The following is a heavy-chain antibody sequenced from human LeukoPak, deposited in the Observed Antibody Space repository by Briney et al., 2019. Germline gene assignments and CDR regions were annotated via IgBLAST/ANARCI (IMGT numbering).Heavy chain of an antibody. V-gene: IGHV4-59*01. Sequence: SETLSLTCTVSGGSISSYYWSWIRQPPGKGLECIGYIYYSGSTNYNPSLKSRVTISVDTSKNQFSLRLSSVTAADTAMYYCARGGYCSGGSCFSGNWFDPWGQGTLVTVSS. CDR3: ARGGYCSGGSCFSGNWFDP. J-gene: IGHJ5*02. D-gene: IGHD2-15*01. CDR2: IYYSGST. CDR1: GGSISSYY.